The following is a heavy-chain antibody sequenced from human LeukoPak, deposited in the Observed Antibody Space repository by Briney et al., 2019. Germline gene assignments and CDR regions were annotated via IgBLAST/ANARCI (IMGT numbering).Heavy chain of an antibody. Sequence: PGGSLRLSCAASGFNFSNYAMTWVRQAPGKGLEWVSVVTGSSRYTYYADSVKGRFTISRDNSKNILYLEMNSLRVEDTAIYYCAKDRSSRTSCSNYWGRGTLVTVSS. CDR3: AKDRSSRTSCSNY. CDR1: GFNFSNYA. D-gene: IGHD2-2*01. CDR2: VTGSSRYT. J-gene: IGHJ4*02. V-gene: IGHV3-23*01.